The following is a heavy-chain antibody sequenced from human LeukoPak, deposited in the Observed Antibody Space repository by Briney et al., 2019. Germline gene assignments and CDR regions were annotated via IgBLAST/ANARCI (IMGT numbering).Heavy chain of an antibody. J-gene: IGHJ4*02. V-gene: IGHV3-48*01. D-gene: IGHD6-13*01. CDR3: ARDPLSSSSFDL. Sequence: GGSLRLSCAASGFTVSSNYMSWVRQAPGKGLEWVSYISSRSATIYYADSVKGRFTISRDNAKNSLYLQMNSLRAEDTAVYYCARDPLSSSSFDLWGQGTLVTVSS. CDR2: ISSRSATI. CDR1: GFTVSSNY.